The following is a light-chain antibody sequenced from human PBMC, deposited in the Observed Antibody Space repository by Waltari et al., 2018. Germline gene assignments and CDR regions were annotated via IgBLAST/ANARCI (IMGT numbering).Light chain of an antibody. CDR2: RNN. CDR1: SSNIGSNY. J-gene: IGLJ2*01. Sequence: QSVLTQPPPASGTPGPRVTIPCSGSSSNIGSNYVYWYQQLPGTAPKLLIYRNNQRPSGVPDRFSGSKSGTSASLAISGLRSEDEADYYCAAWDDSLSGPVFGGGTKLTVL. V-gene: IGLV1-47*01. CDR3: AAWDDSLSGPV.